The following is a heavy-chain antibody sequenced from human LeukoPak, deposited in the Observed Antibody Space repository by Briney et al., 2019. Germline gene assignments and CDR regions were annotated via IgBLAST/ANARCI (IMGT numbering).Heavy chain of an antibody. Sequence: ASVKVSCKVSGYSLTELSMDWFRQAPGKGREWMGGLNPEETKITYAQQFHGRVMMTEDTTTSTTYMEPGSLRSDDTGVYYCAPDSQNFLIVPGANTFDLWGQGTMVTLSP. J-gene: IGHJ3*01. D-gene: IGHD4/OR15-4a*01. CDR3: APDSQNFLIVPGANTFDL. CDR1: GYSLTELS. V-gene: IGHV1-24*01. CDR2: LNPEETKI.